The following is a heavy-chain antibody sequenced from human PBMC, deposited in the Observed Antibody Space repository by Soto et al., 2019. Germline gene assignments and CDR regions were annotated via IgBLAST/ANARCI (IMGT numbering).Heavy chain of an antibody. V-gene: IGHV3-66*01. D-gene: IGHD1-26*01. Sequence: EVQVVESGGAWFNPGGSLRLSVAPPGFTASAATMTWVGQAPGKGLEWASAIYRGGDKYYADSVKGRFTISRDNSKNLVSLQMTSLRTEDTAVYYCAGDPGDRNGMIVWGQGTTVTVSS. CDR2: IYRGGDK. CDR1: GFTASAAT. CDR3: AGDPGDRNGMIV. J-gene: IGHJ6*02.